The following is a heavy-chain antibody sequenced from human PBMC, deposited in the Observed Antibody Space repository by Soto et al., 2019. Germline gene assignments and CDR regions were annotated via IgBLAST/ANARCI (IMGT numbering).Heavy chain of an antibody. CDR1: GFTFSNDA. CDR3: AKTTTPGYYYFDY. Sequence: GGSLRLSCAASGFTFSNDAMNWVRQAPGKGLEWVSGISGGGGGTYYSDSVQGRFTISRDNSKNTLYLQMNSLRAEDTAVYYCAKTTTPGYYYFDYWGLGTLVTVSS. D-gene: IGHD1-1*01. J-gene: IGHJ4*02. CDR2: ISGGGGGT. V-gene: IGHV3-23*01.